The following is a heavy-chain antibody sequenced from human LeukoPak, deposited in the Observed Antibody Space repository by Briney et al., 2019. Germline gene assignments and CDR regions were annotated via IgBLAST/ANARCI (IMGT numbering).Heavy chain of an antibody. Sequence: SETLSLTCAVYGGSFSGYYWSWIRQPPGKGLEWIGEINHSGSTNYNPSLKSRDTISVDTSKNQFSLKLSSVTAADTAVYYCARGDYYYGMDVWGQGTTVTVSS. CDR1: GGSFSGYY. J-gene: IGHJ6*02. CDR3: ARGDYYYGMDV. V-gene: IGHV4-34*01. CDR2: INHSGST.